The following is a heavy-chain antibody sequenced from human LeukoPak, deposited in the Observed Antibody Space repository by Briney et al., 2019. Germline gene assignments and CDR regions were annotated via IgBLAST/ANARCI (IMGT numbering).Heavy chain of an antibody. CDR3: THARGDYPEYR. CDR2: VNPSGGST. J-gene: IGHJ5*02. V-gene: IGHV1-46*01. CDR1: GYTFTSYY. Sequence: GASVKVSCKASGYTFTSYYMHWVRQAPGQGLEWMGIVNPSGGSTSYAQKFQGRVTMTRDTSTSTVYMELNSLKTEDTAVYYCTHARGDYPEYRWGQGTLVTVSS. D-gene: IGHD3-10*01.